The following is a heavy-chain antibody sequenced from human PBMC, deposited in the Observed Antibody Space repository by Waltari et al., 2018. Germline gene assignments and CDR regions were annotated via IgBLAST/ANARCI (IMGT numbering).Heavy chain of an antibody. V-gene: IGHV3-7*01. D-gene: IGHD3-9*01. CDR1: TFSSYW. Sequence: TFSSYWMNWVRQAPGKGLEWVANIKQDGSEKYYVDSVKGRFTISRDNAKNSLYLQMNSLRAEDTAVYYCSRDKRYFDWLLYDYWGQGTLVTVSS. CDR3: SRDKRYFDWLLYDY. CDR2: IKQDGSEK. J-gene: IGHJ4*02.